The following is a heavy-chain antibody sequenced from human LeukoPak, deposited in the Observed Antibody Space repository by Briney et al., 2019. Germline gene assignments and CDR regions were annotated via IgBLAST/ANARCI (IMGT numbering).Heavy chain of an antibody. J-gene: IGHJ4*02. Sequence: ASETLSLTCAVYGGSFSGNYWTLIRQTPGRGLEWIGESSPTGDITGYNPSLKGRATISVDLSKNQFSLKLTSVTAADTGVYYCARVPDFIARPCDSWGPGTLVTVSS. CDR1: GGSFSGNY. V-gene: IGHV4-34*01. CDR3: ARVPDFIARPCDS. D-gene: IGHD2-21*01. CDR2: SSPTGDIT.